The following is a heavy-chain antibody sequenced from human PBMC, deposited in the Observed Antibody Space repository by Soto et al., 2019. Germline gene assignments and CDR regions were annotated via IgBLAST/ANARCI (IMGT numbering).Heavy chain of an antibody. V-gene: IGHV1-69*13. D-gene: IGHD5-18*01. CDR2: IIPMFGTP. CDR3: ARDSTAMNMSSFDY. J-gene: IGHJ4*01. CDR1: GGIFREYA. Sequence: GASVKVSCKVSGGIFREYAVSWVRQAPGQGLEWMGGIIPMFGTPNYAQKFQERITIIADEGTSTVYMELSSLTSEDTAVYYCARDSTAMNMSSFDYWGQGTLVTVSS.